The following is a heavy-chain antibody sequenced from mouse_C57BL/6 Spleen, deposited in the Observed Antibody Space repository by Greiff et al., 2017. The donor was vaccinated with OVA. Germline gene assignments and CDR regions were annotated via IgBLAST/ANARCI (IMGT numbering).Heavy chain of an antibody. J-gene: IGHJ2*01. CDR1: GFTFSDYG. CDR3: ARLPYYGSSYVDYFDY. CDR2: ISSGSSTI. Sequence: EVMLVESGGGLVKPGGSLKLSCAASGFTFSDYGMHWVRQAPEKGLEWVAYISSGSSTIYYADTVKGRFTISRDNAKNTLFLQMTSLRSEDTAMYYCARLPYYGSSYVDYFDYWGQGTTLTVSS. V-gene: IGHV5-17*01. D-gene: IGHD1-1*01.